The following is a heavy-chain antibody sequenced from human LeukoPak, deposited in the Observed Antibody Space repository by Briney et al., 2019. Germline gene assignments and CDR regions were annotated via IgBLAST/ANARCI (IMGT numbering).Heavy chain of an antibody. CDR1: GGTFSSYA. Sequence: GASVKVSCKASGGTFSSYAISWVRQAPGQGPEWMGRIIPILGIANYAQKFQGRVTITADKSTSTAYMELSSLRSEDTAVYYCARGGVYYMDVWGKGTTVTVSS. CDR3: ARGGVYYMDV. D-gene: IGHD2-8*01. J-gene: IGHJ6*03. CDR2: IIPILGIA. V-gene: IGHV1-69*04.